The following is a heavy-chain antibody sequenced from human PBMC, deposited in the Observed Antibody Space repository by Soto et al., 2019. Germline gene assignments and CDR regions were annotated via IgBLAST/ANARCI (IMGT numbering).Heavy chain of an antibody. J-gene: IGHJ6*03. V-gene: IGHV4-34*01. D-gene: IGHD6-13*01. CDR3: ARGGVAAAAYMDV. CDR2: INHSGST. CDR1: GGSFSGYY. Sequence: SETLSLTCAVYGGSFSGYYWSWIRQSPGKGLEWIGEINHSGSTNYNPSLKSRVTISVDTSKNQFSLKLSSVTAADTAVYYCARGGVAAAAYMDVWGKGTTVTVSS.